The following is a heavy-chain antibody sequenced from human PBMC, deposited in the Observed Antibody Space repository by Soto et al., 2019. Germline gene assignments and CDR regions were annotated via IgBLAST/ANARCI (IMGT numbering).Heavy chain of an antibody. V-gene: IGHV4-59*01. Sequence: SETLSLTCTVSGGSISSYYWSWIRQPPGKGLEWIGYIYYSRSTNYNPSLKSRVTISVDTSKNQFSLKLSSVTAADTAVYYCARDGYGSAKGYYYYYMDVWGKGTTVTVSS. CDR3: ARDGYGSAKGYYYYYMDV. J-gene: IGHJ6*03. CDR1: GGSISSYY. CDR2: IYYSRST. D-gene: IGHD3-10*01.